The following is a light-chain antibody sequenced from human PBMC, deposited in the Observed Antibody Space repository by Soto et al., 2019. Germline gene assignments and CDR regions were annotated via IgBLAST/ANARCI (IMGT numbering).Light chain of an antibody. V-gene: IGKV1-5*03. CDR2: KAS. J-gene: IGKJ1*01. CDR3: QHYDHYSWT. CDR1: QHIRDL. Sequence: IQMTQSPSMVSASVGDKVIITCRASQHIRDLLAWYQQRPGKAPELLIYKASHLQTGVPSRFSGSGFGTEFTLSFTSLQPDLLATYSCQHYDHYSWTFGQSTKVEV.